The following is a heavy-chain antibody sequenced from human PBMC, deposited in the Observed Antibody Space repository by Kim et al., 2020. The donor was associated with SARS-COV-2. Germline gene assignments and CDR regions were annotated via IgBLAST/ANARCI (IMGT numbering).Heavy chain of an antibody. V-gene: IGHV4-4*07. CDR2: IFSSGST. CDR1: GGAISSHY. CDR3: ARGPSGSYYSGSDY. Sequence: SETLSLTCTVSGGAISSHYWSWIRQPAGKGLEWIGRIFSSGSTNYNPSLKSRVTMSVDTSKNQFSLNLTSVTAADTAVYYCARGPSGSYYSGSDYWGLGTLVTVSS. J-gene: IGHJ4*02. D-gene: IGHD3-10*01.